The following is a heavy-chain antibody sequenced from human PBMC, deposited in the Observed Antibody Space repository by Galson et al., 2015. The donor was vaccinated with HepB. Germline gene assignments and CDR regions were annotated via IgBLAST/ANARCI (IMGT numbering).Heavy chain of an antibody. CDR2: IRSKANSYAT. CDR1: GFTFSGSA. Sequence: SLRLSCAASGFTFSGSAMHWVRQASGKGLEWVGRIRSKANSYATAYAASVKGRFTISRDDSKNTAYLQMNSLKTEDTAVYYCTRLGGSSWYDYWGQGTLVTVSS. CDR3: TRLGGSSWYDY. V-gene: IGHV3-73*01. J-gene: IGHJ4*02. D-gene: IGHD6-13*01.